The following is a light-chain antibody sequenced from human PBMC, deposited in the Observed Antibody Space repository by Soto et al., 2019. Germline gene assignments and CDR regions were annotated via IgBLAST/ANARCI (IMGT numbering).Light chain of an antibody. V-gene: IGKV3-20*01. J-gene: IGKJ4*01. CDR1: QTVRNNY. CDR2: DAS. Sequence: EFVLTQSPGTLSFASGERATLSLRASQTVRNNYLAWYQQKPGQAPRLLIYDASSRATGIPDRFSGGGSGTDFTLTISRLEPEDFAVYYCQQFSSYPLTFGGGTKVDI. CDR3: QQFSSYPLT.